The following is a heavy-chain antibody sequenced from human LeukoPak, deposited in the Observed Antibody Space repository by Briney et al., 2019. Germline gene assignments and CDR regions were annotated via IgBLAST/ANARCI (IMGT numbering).Heavy chain of an antibody. D-gene: IGHD2-15*01. V-gene: IGHV3-74*01. CDR2: INSDGINT. Sequence: GGSLRLSCAASGFTFSNYWMHWVRQAPGKGLVWVSRINSDGINTSYADSVKGRFTISRDNAKNSLYLQMNSLRAEDTAVYCCAREYCSGGNCYSDAFDIWGQGTMVTVSS. J-gene: IGHJ3*02. CDR1: GFTFSNYW. CDR3: AREYCSGGNCYSDAFDI.